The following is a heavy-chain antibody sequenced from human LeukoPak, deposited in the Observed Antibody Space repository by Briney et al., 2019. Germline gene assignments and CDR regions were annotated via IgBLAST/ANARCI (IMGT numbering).Heavy chain of an antibody. Sequence: GGSLRLSCAASGFTFSSYSMNWVRQAPGKGLEWVSYISSSSSTIYYADSVKGRFTISRDNAKNSLYLQMNSLRAEDTAVYYCARETSAEQWLVQRAFDIWGQGTMVTVSS. CDR3: ARETSAEQWLVQRAFDI. CDR2: ISSSSSTI. J-gene: IGHJ3*02. V-gene: IGHV3-48*01. CDR1: GFTFSSYS. D-gene: IGHD6-19*01.